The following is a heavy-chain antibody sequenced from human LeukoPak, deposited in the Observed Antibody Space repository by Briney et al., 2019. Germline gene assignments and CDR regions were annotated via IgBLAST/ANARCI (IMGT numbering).Heavy chain of an antibody. Sequence: SETLSLTCAVYGGSFSGYYWSWIRQPPGKGLEWIGEINHSGSTNYNPSLKSRVTISVDTSKNQFSLKLSSVTAADTAVYYCARVKVVTMVRGKSNWFDPWGQGTLVTVSS. V-gene: IGHV4-34*01. D-gene: IGHD3-10*01. CDR1: GGSFSGYY. CDR2: INHSGST. CDR3: ARVKVVTMVRGKSNWFDP. J-gene: IGHJ5*02.